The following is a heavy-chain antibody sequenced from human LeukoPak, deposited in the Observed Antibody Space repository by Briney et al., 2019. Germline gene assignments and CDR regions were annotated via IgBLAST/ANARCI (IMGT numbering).Heavy chain of an antibody. J-gene: IGHJ3*02. CDR2: IYPGDSDT. Sequence: GESLKISCKGSGYSFNSYWIGWVLQMPGKGLEWMGIIYPGDSDTRYSPSFQGQVTISADKSISTAYLQWSSLKASDTAMYYCARLAVIALGAFDIWGQGTMVTVSS. V-gene: IGHV5-51*01. D-gene: IGHD2/OR15-2a*01. CDR1: GYSFNSYW. CDR3: ARLAVIALGAFDI.